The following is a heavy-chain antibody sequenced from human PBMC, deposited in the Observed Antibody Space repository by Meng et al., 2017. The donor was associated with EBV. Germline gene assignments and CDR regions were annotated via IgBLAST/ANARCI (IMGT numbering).Heavy chain of an antibody. CDR3: AKSSSSTPGVVDS. V-gene: IGHV4-61*01. Sequence: QGQLQESGPGLVTPSATLSPTCTVSGASVSGGTFHWSWIRQPPGKELQWIGYIYDGGTTIYNPSLKSRVTIFLDTSRNQFSLGLRSVTTADTAVYYCAKSSSSTPGVVDSWGQGTLVTVSS. J-gene: IGHJ4*02. D-gene: IGHD2-2*01. CDR2: IYDGGTT. CDR1: GASVSGGTFH.